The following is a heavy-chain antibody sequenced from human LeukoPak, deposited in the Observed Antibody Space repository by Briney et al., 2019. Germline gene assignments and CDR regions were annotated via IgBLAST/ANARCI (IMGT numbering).Heavy chain of an antibody. D-gene: IGHD3-10*01. Sequence: GESLKISCKGSGYSFTSYWIGWVRQMPGKGLEWMGIIYPGDSDTRYSPSFQGQVTISADKSISTAYLQWSSLKASDTAMYSCASRMDYGSGSYYFDYWGQGTLVTVSS. V-gene: IGHV5-51*01. CDR1: GYSFTSYW. CDR2: IYPGDSDT. CDR3: ASRMDYGSGSYYFDY. J-gene: IGHJ4*02.